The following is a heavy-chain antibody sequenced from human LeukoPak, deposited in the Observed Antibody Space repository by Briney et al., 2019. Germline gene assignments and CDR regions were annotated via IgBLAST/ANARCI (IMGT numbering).Heavy chain of an antibody. D-gene: IGHD3-22*01. CDR3: ARVYYDSSGYPSFDY. Sequence: GGSLRLSCAASGFTFSSYAMSWVRQAPGKGLEWVSGISGSGGYTYYADSVKGRVTISRDNSKNTLYLQMNSLRAEDTAVYYCARVYYDSSGYPSFDYWGQGTLVTVSS. V-gene: IGHV3-23*01. CDR2: ISGSGGYT. CDR1: GFTFSSYA. J-gene: IGHJ4*02.